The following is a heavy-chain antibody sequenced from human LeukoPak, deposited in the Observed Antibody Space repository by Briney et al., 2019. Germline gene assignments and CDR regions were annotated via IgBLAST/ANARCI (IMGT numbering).Heavy chain of an antibody. V-gene: IGHV1-69*01. Sequence: SVKVSCKASGGTFSSYAISWVRQAPGQGLEWMGGIIPIFGTANYAQKFQGRVTITADESTSTAYMELSSLRSEDAAVYYCARTYYYGSGTVNYFDYWGQGTLVTVSS. J-gene: IGHJ4*02. CDR2: IIPIFGTA. D-gene: IGHD3-10*01. CDR3: ARTYYYGSGTVNYFDY. CDR1: GGTFSSYA.